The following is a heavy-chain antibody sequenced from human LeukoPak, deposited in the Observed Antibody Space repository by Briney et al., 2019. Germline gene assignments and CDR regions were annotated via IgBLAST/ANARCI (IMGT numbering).Heavy chain of an antibody. J-gene: IGHJ4*02. CDR3: ASGIAAALAFVY. D-gene: IGHD6-13*01. V-gene: IGHV1-69*05. Sequence: SVKVSCKASGGTFSSYAMSWVRQAPGQGLEWMGRIIPIFGTANYAQKFQGRVTITTDESTSTAYMELSSLRSEDTAVYYCASGIAAALAFVYWGQGTLVTVSS. CDR2: IIPIFGTA. CDR1: GGTFSSYA.